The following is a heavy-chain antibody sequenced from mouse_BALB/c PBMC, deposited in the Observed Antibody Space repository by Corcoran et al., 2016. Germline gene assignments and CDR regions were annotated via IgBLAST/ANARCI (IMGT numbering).Heavy chain of an antibody. Sequence: QVTLKDSGPGILQPSQTLSLPCSFSGFSLSSSGMGVRCIRQPSGTGLEWLAHIYWDDNNRFNPSLKSRLTISKDTSRNQVFLKISSVDTADTATYYCARSQLGQRGGFGYWGQGTVVTVSA. CDR2: IYWDDNN. D-gene: IGHD4-1*02. CDR1: GFSLSSSGMG. CDR3: ARSQLGQRGGFGY. J-gene: IGHJ3*01. V-gene: IGHV8-12*01.